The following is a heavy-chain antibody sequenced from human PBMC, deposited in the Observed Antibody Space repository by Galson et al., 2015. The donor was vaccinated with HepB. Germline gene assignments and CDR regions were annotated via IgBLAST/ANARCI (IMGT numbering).Heavy chain of an antibody. CDR3: ARDPHGGIAAAGGPDSYFDL. D-gene: IGHD6-13*01. J-gene: IGHJ2*01. CDR1: GFTFSSYS. Sequence: SLRLSCAASGFTFSSYSMNWVRQAPGKGLEWVSYISSSSSYIYYADSVKGRFTISRDNARNSLYLQMNSLRAEDTAVYYCARDPHGGIAAAGGPDSYFDLWGRGTLVTVSS. V-gene: IGHV3-21*05. CDR2: ISSSSSYI.